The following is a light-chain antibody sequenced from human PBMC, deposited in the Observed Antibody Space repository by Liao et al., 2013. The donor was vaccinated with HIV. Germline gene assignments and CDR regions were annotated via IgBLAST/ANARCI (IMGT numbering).Light chain of an antibody. Sequence: SYELTQPPSVSVAPGETASITCAGNNIESKSVQWYQQRTGQAPVVVVYYDSDRPSGIPERFSGSNSGNTATLAISRVEAGDEADYYCQVWDSSSDHWVFGGGTKLTVL. CDR3: QVWDSSSDHWV. CDR2: YDS. J-gene: IGLJ3*02. CDR1: NIESKS. V-gene: IGLV3-21*01.